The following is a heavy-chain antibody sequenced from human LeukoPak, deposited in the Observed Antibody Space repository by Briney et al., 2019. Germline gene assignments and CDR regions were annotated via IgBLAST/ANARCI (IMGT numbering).Heavy chain of an antibody. D-gene: IGHD3-3*01. CDR2: INHSGST. V-gene: IGHV4-39*07. CDR1: GGSISSGSYY. Sequence: SETLSLTCTVSGGSISSGSYYWSWIRQPPGKGLEWIGEINHSGSTNYNPSLKSRVTISVDTSKNQFSLKLSSVTAADTAVYYCARYRSFTIFGVVSMGAYYYMDVWGKGTTVTVSS. CDR3: ARYRSFTIFGVVSMGAYYYMDV. J-gene: IGHJ6*03.